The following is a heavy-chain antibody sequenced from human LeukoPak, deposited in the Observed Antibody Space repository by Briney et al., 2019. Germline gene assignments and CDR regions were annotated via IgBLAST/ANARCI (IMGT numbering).Heavy chain of an antibody. V-gene: IGHV4-4*07. CDR2: IYSSGNT. Sequence: PSETLSLTCTVSGGSMRSYFWSWIRQPAGKGLEWIGRIYSSGNTNYNPSLKRRFTMSVDTSKNQFSLKLTSVTAADTAFYYCAREGPYSGRWYYFDCWGQGIPVTVSS. D-gene: IGHD6-13*01. CDR1: GGSMRSYF. CDR3: AREGPYSGRWYYFDC. J-gene: IGHJ4*02.